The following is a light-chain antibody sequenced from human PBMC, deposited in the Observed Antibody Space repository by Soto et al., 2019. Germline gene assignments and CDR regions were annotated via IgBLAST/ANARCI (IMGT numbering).Light chain of an antibody. Sequence: EVVLTQSPGTLSLSPWERATLSCTPSQSVAANYLAWYQQKPGQAPRLVIYGASTRATGIPARFSGSGSGTEFTLTISSLQPEDFATYYCQQLNSYPLLTFGGGTKVDIK. J-gene: IGKJ4*01. CDR3: QQLNSYPLLT. V-gene: IGKV3-15*01. CDR2: GAS. CDR1: QSVAANY.